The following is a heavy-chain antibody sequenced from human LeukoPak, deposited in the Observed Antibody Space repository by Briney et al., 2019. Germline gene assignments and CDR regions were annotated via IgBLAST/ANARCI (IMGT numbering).Heavy chain of an antibody. CDR3: AKVKPRTNWFDP. V-gene: IGHV3-23*01. J-gene: IGHJ5*02. CDR1: GFTFTSYA. CDR2: VSGSGDST. D-gene: IGHD1-14*01. Sequence: GGSLRLSCAASGFTFTSYAMNWVRQAPGKGLEWVSVVSGSGDSTYYADSVKGRFTISRDNSKNTLYLQMNSLRAEATAVYYCAKVKPRTNWFDPWGQGTLVTVSS.